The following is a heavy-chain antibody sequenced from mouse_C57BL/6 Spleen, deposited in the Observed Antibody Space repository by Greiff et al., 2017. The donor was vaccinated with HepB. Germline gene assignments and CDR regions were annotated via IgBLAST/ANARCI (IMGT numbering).Heavy chain of an antibody. CDR2: IYPGDGDT. CDR3: ARGYYYGSRRYFDV. J-gene: IGHJ1*03. D-gene: IGHD1-1*01. V-gene: IGHV1-82*01. CDR1: GYAFSSSW. Sequence: QVQLKESGPELVKPGASVKISCKASGYAFSSSWMNWVKQRPGKGLEWIGRIYPGDGDTNYNGKFKGKATLTADKSSSTAYMQLSSLTSEDSAVYFYARGYYYGSRRYFDVWGTGTTVTVSS.